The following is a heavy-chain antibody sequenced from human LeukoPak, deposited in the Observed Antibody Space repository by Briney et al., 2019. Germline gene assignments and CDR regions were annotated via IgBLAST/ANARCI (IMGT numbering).Heavy chain of an antibody. CDR1: GASISSTGYY. CDR2: IYFSGST. CDR3: ARDLGYSYGYDAFDI. V-gene: IGHV4-31*03. D-gene: IGHD5-18*01. Sequence: ASETLSLTCSVSGASISSTGYYWSWLRQHPGKGLEWIGYIYFSGSTDYNASLKSRVIISEDTSKNQFSLKLSSVTAADTAVYYCARDLGYSYGYDAFDIWGQGTMVTVSS. J-gene: IGHJ3*02.